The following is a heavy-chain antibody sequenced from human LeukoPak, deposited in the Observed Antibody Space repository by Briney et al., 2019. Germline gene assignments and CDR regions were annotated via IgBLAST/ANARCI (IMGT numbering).Heavy chain of an antibody. CDR2: IYYTGDT. D-gene: IGHD3-10*01. CDR1: GGSVRSTSNY. CDR3: ARDAYGSPRGYFDY. V-gene: IGHV4-39*02. Sequence: SETLSLTCTVSGGSVRSTSNYWGWLRQPPGKGLEWIGSIYYTGDTYYNPSLKSRVTISLDTSKNQFSLKLSSLTAADTAVYCCARDAYGSPRGYFDYWGQGALVTVSS. J-gene: IGHJ4*02.